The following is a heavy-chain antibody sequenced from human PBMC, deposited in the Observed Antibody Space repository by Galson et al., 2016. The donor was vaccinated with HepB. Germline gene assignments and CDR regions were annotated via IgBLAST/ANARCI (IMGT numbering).Heavy chain of an antibody. V-gene: IGHV3-23*01. CDR2: ISRSGDST. D-gene: IGHD2-2*01. CDR1: GFTFRNYG. CDR3: VQGSTAPAV. J-gene: IGHJ6*04. Sequence: SLRLSCAASGFTFRNYGMTWVRQAPGKGLEVVSSISRSGDSTDYADSAKGRFTISRDNSKDTLPLQMNRLTADDTAKYYCVQGSTAPAVWGKGTTVTVSS.